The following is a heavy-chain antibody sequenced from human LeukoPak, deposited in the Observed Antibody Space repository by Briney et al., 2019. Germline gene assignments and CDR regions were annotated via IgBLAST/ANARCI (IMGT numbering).Heavy chain of an antibody. CDR2: ISGSGGTT. J-gene: IGHJ4*02. D-gene: IGHD1-1*01. V-gene: IGHV3-23*01. CDR1: GFTFSSYA. Sequence: EGSLRLSCVVSGFTFSSYALSWVRQAPGKGLEWVSAISGSGGTTYYADSVKGRFTISNDNSKNTLYLQMDSLRAEDTAVYYCARDWNVWYFDYWGQGTLVTVSS. CDR3: ARDWNVWYFDY.